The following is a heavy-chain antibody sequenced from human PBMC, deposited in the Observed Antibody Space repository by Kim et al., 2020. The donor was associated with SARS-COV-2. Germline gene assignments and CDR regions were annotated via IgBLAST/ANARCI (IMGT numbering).Heavy chain of an antibody. V-gene: IGHV3-74*01. CDR3: ARGAWGYSYGPFEY. CDR1: GFTFSGYW. J-gene: IGHJ4*02. Sequence: GGSLRLSCTASGFTFSGYWMHWVRQAPGKGLMWVSRMKSDGSTISYADSVKGRFTISRDNAKNTLYLQMNSLSAEDTAVYYCARGAWGYSYGPFEYWGQGTLGTVSS. D-gene: IGHD5-18*01. CDR2: MKSDGSTI.